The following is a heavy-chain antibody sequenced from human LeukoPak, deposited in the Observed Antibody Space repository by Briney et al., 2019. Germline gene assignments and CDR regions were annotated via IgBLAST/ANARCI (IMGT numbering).Heavy chain of an antibody. D-gene: IGHD6-19*01. J-gene: IGHJ3*02. CDR2: IYPGDSDT. Sequence: GESLKVSCKGSGYSFTSYWIGGVRQMPGKGLEWMGIIYPGDSDTRYSPSCQGPVTISADKSISTAYLQWSSLKASDTAMYYCARAGRYSSGWYNAFDIWGQGTMVTVSS. CDR3: ARAGRYSSGWYNAFDI. V-gene: IGHV5-51*01. CDR1: GYSFTSYW.